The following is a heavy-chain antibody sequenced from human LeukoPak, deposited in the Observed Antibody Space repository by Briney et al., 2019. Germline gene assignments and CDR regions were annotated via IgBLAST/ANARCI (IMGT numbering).Heavy chain of an antibody. CDR1: GFTFSSYA. CDR2: ISSNGGST. V-gene: IGHV3-64D*06. J-gene: IGHJ4*02. CDR3: VKDAVTMVRGYYFDY. D-gene: IGHD3-10*01. Sequence: GGSVRLSCSASGFTFSSYAMHWVRQAPGKGLEYVSAISSNGGSTYYADSVKGRFTISRDNSKNTLYLQMSSLRAEDTAVYYCVKDAVTMVRGYYFDYWGQGTLVTVSS.